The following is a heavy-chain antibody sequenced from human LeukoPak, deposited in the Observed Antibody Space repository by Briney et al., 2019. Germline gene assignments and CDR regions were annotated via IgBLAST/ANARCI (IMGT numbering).Heavy chain of an antibody. CDR3: ARHSGATLAYNFDH. Sequence: SETLSLTCAVSGGSFSGYYWTWIRQPPGKGLEWIGEINHNGRTNYNPSPKSRVTISVDTSKNQFSLKLSSVTAADTAVYYGARHSGATLAYNFDHWGQGTLVTVSS. D-gene: IGHD1-26*01. V-gene: IGHV4-34*01. CDR2: INHNGRT. CDR1: GGSFSGYY. J-gene: IGHJ4*02.